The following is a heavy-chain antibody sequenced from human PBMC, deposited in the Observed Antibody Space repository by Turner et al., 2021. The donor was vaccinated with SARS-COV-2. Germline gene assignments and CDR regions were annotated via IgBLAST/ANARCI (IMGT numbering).Heavy chain of an antibody. Sequence: EVQLLESGGGLVQPGGYMKLSCAVFGSSPGDYVMRWVRQSPGKGLAWVSRISSSGHITHYADSVKGRFTISRDSVLSLQMNSLRVEDTAIYYCVQDVWHDNGDLFDYWGHGTLVTVSS. CDR1: GSSPGDYV. V-gene: IGHV3-23*01. CDR3: VQDVWHDNGDLFDY. J-gene: IGHJ4*01. CDR2: ISSSGHIT. D-gene: IGHD4-17*01.